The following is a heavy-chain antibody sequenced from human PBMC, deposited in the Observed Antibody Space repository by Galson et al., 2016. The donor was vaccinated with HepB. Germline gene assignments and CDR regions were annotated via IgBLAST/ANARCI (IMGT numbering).Heavy chain of an antibody. Sequence: SLRLSCAASEFTFSDYYMTWIRQTPGKGLEWVTHLSSRGIYTKYADSVKGRFTISRDYTKNSLYLQMNSLRAEDTAVYYCARGGKSDEGDFYGMDVWGQGTTVTVSS. D-gene: IGHD3-16*01. J-gene: IGHJ6*02. CDR1: EFTFSDYY. V-gene: IGHV3-11*06. CDR2: LSSRGIYT. CDR3: ARGGKSDEGDFYGMDV.